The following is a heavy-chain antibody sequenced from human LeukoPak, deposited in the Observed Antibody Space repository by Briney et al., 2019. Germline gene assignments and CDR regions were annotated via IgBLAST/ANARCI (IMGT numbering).Heavy chain of an antibody. Sequence: ASVKVSCKASGYTFTGYYMHWVRQAPGQGLEWMGWINPNSGGTNYAQKLQGRVTMTTDTSTSTAYMELRSLRSDDTAVYYCAREVHESYCSGGSCYSSYWFDPWGQGTLVTVSS. CDR1: GYTFTGYY. CDR3: AREVHESYCSGGSCYSSYWFDP. J-gene: IGHJ5*02. V-gene: IGHV1-2*02. D-gene: IGHD2-15*01. CDR2: INPNSGGT.